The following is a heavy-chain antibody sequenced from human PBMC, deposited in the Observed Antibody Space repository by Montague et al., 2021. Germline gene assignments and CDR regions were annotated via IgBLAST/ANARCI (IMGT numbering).Heavy chain of an antibody. J-gene: IGHJ3*02. CDR2: IGTAGDT. V-gene: IGHV3-13*04. CDR1: GFTFSSYD. D-gene: IGHD7-27*01. Sequence: RLSCAASGFTFSSYDMHWVRQATGKGLEWVSAIGTAGDTFYPGSVKGRFTISRENAENSLYLQMNSLRAGDTAVYYCASTGAATAWRAYEIWGLGTMVTVSS. CDR3: ASTGAATAWRAYEI.